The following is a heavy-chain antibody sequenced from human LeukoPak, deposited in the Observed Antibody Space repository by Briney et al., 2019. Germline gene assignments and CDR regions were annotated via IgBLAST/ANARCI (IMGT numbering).Heavy chain of an antibody. CDR1: GGTFSSYA. D-gene: IGHD3-10*01. V-gene: IGHV1-69*05. CDR2: IIPIFGTA. J-gene: IGHJ4*02. Sequence: SSVKVSCKASGGTFSSYAISWVRQAPGHGLEWMGGIIPIFGTANYAQKFQGRVTITTDESTSTAYMELSSLRSEDTAVYYCASGSGSYSYFDYWGQGTLVTVSS. CDR3: ASGSGSYSYFDY.